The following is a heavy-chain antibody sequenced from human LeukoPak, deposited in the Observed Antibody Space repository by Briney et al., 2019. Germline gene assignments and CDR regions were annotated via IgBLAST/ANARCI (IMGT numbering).Heavy chain of an antibody. Sequence: SETLSLTCTVSGGSVNSGDYYWSWIRQPPGKGLEWIGYIYYSGSTYYNPSLKSRVTISVDTSKNQFSLKLSSVTAADTAVYYCASRDTTSYWYFDLWGRGTLVTVSS. J-gene: IGHJ2*01. CDR1: GGSVNSGDYY. CDR2: IYYSGST. CDR3: ASRDTTSYWYFDL. D-gene: IGHD4-17*01. V-gene: IGHV4-30-4*01.